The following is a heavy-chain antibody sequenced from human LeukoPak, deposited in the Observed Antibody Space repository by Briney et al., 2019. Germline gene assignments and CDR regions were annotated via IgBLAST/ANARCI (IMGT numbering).Heavy chain of an antibody. CDR3: ATDQSRMATNQRGYFDY. CDR1: GFTFGSYS. D-gene: IGHD5-24*01. Sequence: GGSLRLSCAASGFTFGSYSMNWVRQAPGKGLEWLSYISGSSGTINYADSVKGRFTISRDNVKNSLYLHMNSLRAEDTAAYYCATDQSRMATNQRGYFDYWGQGTLVTVSS. V-gene: IGHV3-48*04. CDR2: ISGSSGTI. J-gene: IGHJ4*02.